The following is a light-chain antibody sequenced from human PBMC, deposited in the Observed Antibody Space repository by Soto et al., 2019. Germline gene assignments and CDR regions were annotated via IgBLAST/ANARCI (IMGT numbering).Light chain of an antibody. Sequence: IVLTQYPGTLSWSPGERATLSCRASQTVRKNYLAWYQQKPGQAPRLLIYDASSRATGIPDRLSGGASGTEFTLTINSMKPDDFATYYCQQYNSYWTFGQGTKVDI. V-gene: IGKV3-20*01. CDR3: QQYNSYWT. CDR2: DAS. CDR1: QTVRKNY. J-gene: IGKJ1*01.